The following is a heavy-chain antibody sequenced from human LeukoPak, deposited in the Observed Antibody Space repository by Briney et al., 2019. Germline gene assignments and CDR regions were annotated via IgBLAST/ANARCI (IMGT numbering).Heavy chain of an antibody. D-gene: IGHD2-2*01. J-gene: IGHJ4*02. Sequence: SETLSLTCAVYGGSFSGYYWSWIRQPPGKGLEWIGEINHSGSTNYNPSLKSRVTISVDTSKNQFSLKLSSVTAADTAVYYCEFVPAAISRGDPIDYWGQGTLVTVSS. V-gene: IGHV4-34*01. CDR1: GGSFSGYY. CDR2: INHSGST. CDR3: EFVPAAISRGDPIDY.